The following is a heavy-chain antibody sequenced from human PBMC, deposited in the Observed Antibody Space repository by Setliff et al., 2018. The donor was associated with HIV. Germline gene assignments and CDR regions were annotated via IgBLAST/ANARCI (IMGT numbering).Heavy chain of an antibody. CDR3: ARLGDYDSSGYSWFDY. Sequence: SETLSLTCTVSGGSITSSYWSWIRQPAGKGLEWIGRIYTSGSTYYNPSLKSRVTISVDTSKNQFSLMLSSVTAADTAVYYCARLGDYDSSGYSWFDYWGQGTLVTVSS. CDR2: IYTSGST. V-gene: IGHV4-4*07. J-gene: IGHJ4*02. D-gene: IGHD3-22*01. CDR1: GGSITSSY.